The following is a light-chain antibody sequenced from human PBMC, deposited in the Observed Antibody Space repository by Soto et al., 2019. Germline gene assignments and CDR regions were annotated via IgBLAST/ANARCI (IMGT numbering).Light chain of an antibody. CDR2: GES. CDR1: QGIRND. V-gene: IGKV1-6*01. J-gene: IGKJ1*01. Sequence: AIEMTQSPSSLSASVGDRFTITCRSSQGIRNDVVWYQQKTGKATKFMIYGESSVQSGVPSRLSGSGSGKDFTITISSLQPEDFATYYCLQDYDYPRTFGHGTKV. CDR3: LQDYDYPRT.